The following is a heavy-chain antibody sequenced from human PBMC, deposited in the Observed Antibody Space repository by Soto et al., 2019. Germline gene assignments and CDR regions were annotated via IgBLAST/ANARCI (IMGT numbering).Heavy chain of an antibody. V-gene: IGHV4-4*02. D-gene: IGHD3-22*01. CDR1: GGSISSSNW. CDR3: ARGHLYYYDSSGCYFDY. Sequence: QVQLQESGPGLVKPSGTLSLTCAVSGGSISSSNWWSWVPQPPGKGLEWIGEIYHSGSTNYNPSLKSRVTISVDKSKNQFSLKLSSVTAADTAVYYCARGHLYYYDSSGCYFDYWGQGTLVTVSS. CDR2: IYHSGST. J-gene: IGHJ4*02.